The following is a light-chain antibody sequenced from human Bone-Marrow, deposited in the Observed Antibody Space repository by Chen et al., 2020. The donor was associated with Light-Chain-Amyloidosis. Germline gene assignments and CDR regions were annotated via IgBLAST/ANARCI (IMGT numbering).Light chain of an antibody. J-gene: IGLJ3*02. Sequence: SYVLTRPPSVSVAPGQTATITCGADNIGSKGLHWYQHKAGQAPVLVVFDNTDRPSEIPERLSGSNSGNTATLTISRVEAGDEADYYCQVWDRSSDRPVFGGGTKLTVL. CDR2: DNT. CDR1: NIGSKG. V-gene: IGLV3-21*02. CDR3: QVWDRSSDRPV.